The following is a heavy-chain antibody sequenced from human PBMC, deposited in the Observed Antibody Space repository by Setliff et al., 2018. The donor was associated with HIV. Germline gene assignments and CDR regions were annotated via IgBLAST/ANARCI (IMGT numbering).Heavy chain of an antibody. V-gene: IGHV5-51*01. CDR3: ARHSGFNYYDSSGYLYYFDY. D-gene: IGHD3-22*01. Sequence: GRSLTLSCKGSGYSFPTYWIGWVRQMPGKGLEWMGIIYPGDSDTRYSPSFQGQVTISADKSISTAYLQWSSLKASDTAMYYCARHSGFNYYDSSGYLYYFDYWGQGTLVTVSS. CDR1: GYSFPTYW. CDR2: IYPGDSDT. J-gene: IGHJ4*02.